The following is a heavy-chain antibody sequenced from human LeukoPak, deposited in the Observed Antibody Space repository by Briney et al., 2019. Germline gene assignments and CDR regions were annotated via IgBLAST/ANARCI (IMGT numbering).Heavy chain of an antibody. CDR3: ARVRSAVAAKMKFYYYYMDV. D-gene: IGHD6-19*01. CDR1: GYTFTSYG. Sequence: GASVKVSCKASGYTFTSYGISWVRQAPGQGLEWMGWISAYNGNTNYAQKLQGRVTMTTDTSTSTAYMELRSLRSDDTAVYYCARVRSAVAAKMKFYYYYMDVWGKGTTVTVSS. V-gene: IGHV1-18*01. CDR2: ISAYNGNT. J-gene: IGHJ6*03.